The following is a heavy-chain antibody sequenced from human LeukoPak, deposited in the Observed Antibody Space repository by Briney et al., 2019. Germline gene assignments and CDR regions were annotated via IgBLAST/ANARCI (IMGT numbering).Heavy chain of an antibody. D-gene: IGHD3-9*01. Sequence: PGGSLRLSCAASGFTFSSYDMHWVRQATGKGLEWVSAIGTAGDTYYPGSVKGRFTISRENAKNSLYLQMNSLRAGDTAVYYCAGETYYDIFTGYHPFDYWGQGTLVTVSS. CDR3: AGETYYDIFTGYHPFDY. V-gene: IGHV3-13*01. CDR2: IGTAGDT. CDR1: GFTFSSYD. J-gene: IGHJ4*02.